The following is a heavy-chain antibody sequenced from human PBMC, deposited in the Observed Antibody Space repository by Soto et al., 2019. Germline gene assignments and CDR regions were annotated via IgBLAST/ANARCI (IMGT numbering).Heavy chain of an antibody. CDR2: TYYTGRT. CDR1: GVSVTSGDYY. D-gene: IGHD3-9*01. Sequence: QVHLQESGPGLVKPSQTLSLTCAVAGVSVTSGDYYWSWIRQPPGKGLERIGYTYYTGRTYYNPSLMSRVSISLDTSKNQFSPRLSSVTAADTAVYYCARRPLFSAFDVWGQGTLVAVSS. CDR3: ARRPLFSAFDV. J-gene: IGHJ3*01. V-gene: IGHV4-30-4*01.